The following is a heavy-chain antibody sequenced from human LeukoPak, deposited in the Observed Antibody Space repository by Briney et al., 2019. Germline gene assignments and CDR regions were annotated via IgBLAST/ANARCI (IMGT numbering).Heavy chain of an antibody. CDR2: ISGTGGAT. D-gene: IGHD2-21*01. CDR1: GFSFGNYA. J-gene: IGHJ5*01. Sequence: GGSLRLSCVASGFSFGNYAMSWVRQAPGKGLQWVSQISGTGGATWYAGFARDRFTISRDNSKKTLYLQTSGLRVEDTAMYYCVKDPRDTYGTNWFVSWGQGTLLIVSS. V-gene: IGHV3-23*01. CDR3: VKDPRDTYGTNWFVS.